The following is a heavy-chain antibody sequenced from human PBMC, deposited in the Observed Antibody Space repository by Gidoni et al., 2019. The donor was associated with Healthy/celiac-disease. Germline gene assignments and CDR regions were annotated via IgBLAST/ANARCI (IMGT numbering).Heavy chain of an antibody. CDR1: GYTFTGYY. CDR2: INPNSGGT. D-gene: IGHD6-19*01. Sequence: QVQLVPSGAEVKKPEASVKVSCKASGYTFTGYYMHWVRQAPGQGLEWMGWINPNSGGTNYAQKFQGRVTMTRDTSISTAYMGLSRLRSDDTAVYYCARASSRWLTPHWYFDLWGRGTLVTVSS. J-gene: IGHJ2*01. V-gene: IGHV1-2*02. CDR3: ARASSRWLTPHWYFDL.